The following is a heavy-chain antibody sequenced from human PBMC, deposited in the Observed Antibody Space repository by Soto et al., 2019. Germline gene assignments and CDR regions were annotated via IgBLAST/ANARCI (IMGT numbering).Heavy chain of an antibody. Sequence: GGSLRLSCAASGFTFSDYGMHWVRQAPGKGLEWVAVMSYNGNNKYYADSVKGRFTISRDNSKNTLFLQMNDLRAEDTAVYYCAKDKGNNWNYGYFYYGMDVWGQGTTVTVSS. CDR2: MSYNGNNK. D-gene: IGHD1-7*01. CDR1: GFTFSDYG. CDR3: AKDKGNNWNYGYFYYGMDV. V-gene: IGHV3-30*18. J-gene: IGHJ6*02.